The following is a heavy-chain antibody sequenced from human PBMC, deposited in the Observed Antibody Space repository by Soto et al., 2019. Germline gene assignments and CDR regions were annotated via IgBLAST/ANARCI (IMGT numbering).Heavy chain of an antibody. CDR3: AKDFFAYYDSSGYQDAFDI. V-gene: IGHV3-23*01. CDR2: ISGSGGST. D-gene: IGHD3-22*01. CDR1: GFTFSSYA. J-gene: IGHJ3*02. Sequence: SCAASGFTFSSYAMSWVRQAPGKGLEWVSAISGSGGSTYYADSVKGRFTISGDNSKNTLYLQMNSLRAEDTAVYYCAKDFFAYYDSSGYQDAFDIWGQGTMVTVS.